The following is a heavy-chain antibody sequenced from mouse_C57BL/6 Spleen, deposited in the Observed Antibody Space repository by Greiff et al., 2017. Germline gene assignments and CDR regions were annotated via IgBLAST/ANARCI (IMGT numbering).Heavy chain of an antibody. CDR3: ARARLDYYGSSSFAY. CDR1: GYTFTDYY. D-gene: IGHD1-1*01. J-gene: IGHJ3*01. CDR2: INPYNGGT. Sequence: EVQLQQSGPVLVKPGASVKMSCKASGYTFTDYYMNWVKQSHGKSLEWIGVINPYNGGTSYNQKFKGKATLTVDKSSSTAYMELNSLTSEDSAVYYCARARLDYYGSSSFAYWGQGTLVTVSA. V-gene: IGHV1-19*01.